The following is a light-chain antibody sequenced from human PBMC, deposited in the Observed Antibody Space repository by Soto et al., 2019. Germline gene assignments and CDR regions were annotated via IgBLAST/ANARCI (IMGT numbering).Light chain of an antibody. V-gene: IGLV4-69*01. CDR3: QTWGTGMV. CDR2: LNSDGSH. CDR1: SGHSSYA. J-gene: IGLJ2*01. Sequence: QPVPTQSPSASASLGASVKLTCTLSSGHSSYAIAWHQQQPEKGPRYLMKLNSDGSHSKGDGIPDRFSGSSSGAERYLTISSLQSEDEADYYCQTWGTGMVFGGGTKLTVL.